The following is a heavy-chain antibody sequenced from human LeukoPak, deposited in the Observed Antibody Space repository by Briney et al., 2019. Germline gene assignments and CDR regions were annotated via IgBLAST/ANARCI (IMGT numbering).Heavy chain of an antibody. V-gene: IGHV1-2*02. J-gene: IGHJ2*01. CDR1: GYTFTGNH. CDR3: AKEADIVSFDL. Sequence: ASVKVSCKASGYTFTGNHVHWVRRAPGQGLEWMGWIDPNSGGTKYAQKFQDRVTMTSDTSISTAYMELSGLRSDDTAVYFCAKEADIVSFDLWGRGTLVTVSS. CDR2: IDPNSGGT. D-gene: IGHD2-15*01.